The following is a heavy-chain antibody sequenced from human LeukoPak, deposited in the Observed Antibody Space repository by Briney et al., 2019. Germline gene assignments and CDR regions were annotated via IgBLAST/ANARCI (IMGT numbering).Heavy chain of an antibody. CDR1: GGSISSYY. D-gene: IGHD4-17*01. J-gene: IGHJ5*02. V-gene: IGHV4-59*01. CDR3: ARLSHYGDYYWFDP. Sequence: SETLSLPCTVPGGSISSYYWSWIRQPPGKGLEWIGYIYYSGSTNYNPSLKSRVTISVDTSKNQFSLKLSSVTAADTAVYYCARLSHYGDYYWFDPWGQGTLVTVSS. CDR2: IYYSGST.